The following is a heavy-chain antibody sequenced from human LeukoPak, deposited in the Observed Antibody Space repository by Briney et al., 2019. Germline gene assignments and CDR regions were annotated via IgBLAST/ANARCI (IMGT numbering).Heavy chain of an antibody. J-gene: IGHJ6*02. D-gene: IGHD3-3*01. CDR3: ARREFYYGMDV. CDR2: INHSGST. V-gene: IGHV4-34*01. Sequence: MASETLSLTCAVYGGSFSGYYWSWIRQPPGKGLEWIGEINHSGSTNYNPSLKSRVTISVDTSKNQFSLKLSSVTAADTAVYYCARREFYYGMDVWGQGTTVTVSS. CDR1: GGSFSGYY.